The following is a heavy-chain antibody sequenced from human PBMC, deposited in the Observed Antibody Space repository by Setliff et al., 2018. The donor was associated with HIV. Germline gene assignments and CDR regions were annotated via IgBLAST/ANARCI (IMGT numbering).Heavy chain of an antibody. CDR3: ARVQYSPAGGYFDP. CDR1: GFTFSNYN. CDR2: ISYDSRFI. V-gene: IGHV3-21*04. J-gene: IGHJ2*01. Sequence: PGGSLRLSCAASGFTFSNYNMNWVRQAPGKGLEWVSSISYDSRFIYHADSMKGRFTISRDNAKKLVYLQMNSLRAEDTAVYYCARVQYSPAGGYFDPWGRGTLVTVSS. D-gene: IGHD5-12*01.